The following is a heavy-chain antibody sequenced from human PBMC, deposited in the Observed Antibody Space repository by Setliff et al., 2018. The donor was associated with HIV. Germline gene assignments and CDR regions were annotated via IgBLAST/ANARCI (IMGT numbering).Heavy chain of an antibody. J-gene: IGHJ3*02. Sequence: NPSETLSLTCTVSGGSISTYYWSWIRQPPGKRLEWIGYIYYSGSTNYNPSLKSRVTISVDTSKNQFSLKLTSVTAADTAVYYRARDRPSSSWYFNAVDIWGQGTMVTVS. CDR2: IYYSGST. V-gene: IGHV4-59*01. CDR1: GGSISTYY. D-gene: IGHD6-13*01. CDR3: ARDRPSSSWYFNAVDI.